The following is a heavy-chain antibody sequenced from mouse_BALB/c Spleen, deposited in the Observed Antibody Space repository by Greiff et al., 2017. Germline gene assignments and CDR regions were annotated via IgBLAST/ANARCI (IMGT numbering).Heavy chain of an antibody. CDR2: ISYSGST. Sequence: EVKLQESGPGLVKPSQSLSLTCTVTGYSITSDYAWNWIRQFPGNKLEWMGYISYSGSTSYNPSLKSRISITRDTSKNQFFLQLNSVTTEDTATYYCARFDYDPWFAYWGQGTLVTVSA. CDR3: ARFDYDPWFAY. J-gene: IGHJ3*01. V-gene: IGHV3-2*02. CDR1: GYSITSDYA. D-gene: IGHD2-4*01.